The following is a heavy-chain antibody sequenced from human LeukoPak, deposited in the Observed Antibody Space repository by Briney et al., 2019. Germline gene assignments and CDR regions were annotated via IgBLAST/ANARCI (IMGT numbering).Heavy chain of an antibody. D-gene: IGHD2-15*01. CDR2: INHSGST. CDR3: ARRGYCSGGSCYSGALDI. J-gene: IGHJ3*02. V-gene: IGHV4-34*01. Sequence: SETLSLTCAVYGGSFSGYYWSWIRQPPGKGLEWIGEINHSGSTNYNPSLKSRVTISVDTSKNQFSLRLSSVTAADTAVYYCARRGYCSGGSCYSGALDIWGQETMVTVSS. CDR1: GGSFSGYY.